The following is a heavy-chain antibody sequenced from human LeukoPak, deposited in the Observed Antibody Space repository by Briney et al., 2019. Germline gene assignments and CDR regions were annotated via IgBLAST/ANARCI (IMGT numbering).Heavy chain of an antibody. J-gene: IGHJ5*02. V-gene: IGHV3-53*01. Sequence: GGSPRLSCAASGFTVSSNYMSWVRQAPGKGLEWVSVIYSGGSTYYADSVKGRFTISRDDSKNTLYLQMNSLRAEDTAVYYCARGPFCSGGSCYSHWFDPWGQGTLVTVSS. D-gene: IGHD2-15*01. CDR2: IYSGGST. CDR1: GFTVSSNY. CDR3: ARGPFCSGGSCYSHWFDP.